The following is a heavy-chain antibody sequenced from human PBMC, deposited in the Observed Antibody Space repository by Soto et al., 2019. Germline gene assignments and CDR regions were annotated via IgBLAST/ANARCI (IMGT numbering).Heavy chain of an antibody. CDR2: IYYGGST. Sequence: SETLSLTCTVSGGSISSSSYYWGWIRQPPGKGLEWIGSIYYGGSTYYNPSLKSRVTISVDTSKNQFSLKLSSVTAADTAVYYCARRYDYVWGSYRYSGAPGAFDIWGQGTMVTVSS. CDR3: ARRYDYVWGSYRYSGAPGAFDI. CDR1: GGSISSSSYY. V-gene: IGHV4-39*01. D-gene: IGHD3-16*02. J-gene: IGHJ3*02.